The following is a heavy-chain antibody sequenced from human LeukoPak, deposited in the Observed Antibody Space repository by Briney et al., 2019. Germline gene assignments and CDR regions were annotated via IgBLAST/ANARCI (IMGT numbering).Heavy chain of an antibody. CDR1: GYTSTGYY. Sequence: ASVKVSCKASGYTSTGYYMHWVRQAPGQGLEWMGRINPNSGGTNYAQKFQGRVTMTRDTSISTAYMELSRLRSDDTAVYYCARTPYYDFWSGYYFLDYWGQGTLVTVSS. V-gene: IGHV1-2*06. J-gene: IGHJ4*02. D-gene: IGHD3-3*01. CDR2: INPNSGGT. CDR3: ARTPYYDFWSGYYFLDY.